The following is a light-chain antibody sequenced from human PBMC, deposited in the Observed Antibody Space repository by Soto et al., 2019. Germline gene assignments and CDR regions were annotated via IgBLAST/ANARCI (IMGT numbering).Light chain of an antibody. CDR1: QSISSY. V-gene: IGKV1-39*01. CDR2: AAS. J-gene: IGKJ1*01. Sequence: DIQMTQSPSSLSASVGDRFTVTCRASQSISSYLNWYQQKPGKAPKLPIYAASSLQSGVPSRFSGSGSGTDFTLTISSLQPEDFATYYCQQSYSTTWTFGQGTKVDIK. CDR3: QQSYSTTWT.